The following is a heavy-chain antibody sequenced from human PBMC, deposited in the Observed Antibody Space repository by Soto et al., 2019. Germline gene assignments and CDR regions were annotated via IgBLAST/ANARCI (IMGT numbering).Heavy chain of an antibody. CDR3: AHSPVAAYSYDSYCFDY. CDR1: GGSISTYY. Sequence: SETLSLTCTVSGGSISTYYWSWIRQPPGKGLEWIGFMSYSGSGNYSPPLKSRLTITKDTSKNEVVLTMSNMDPVDTATYYCAHSPVAAYSYDSYCFDYWGQGTLVTVSS. D-gene: IGHD3-22*01. J-gene: IGHJ4*02. V-gene: IGHV4-59*01. CDR2: MSYSGSG.